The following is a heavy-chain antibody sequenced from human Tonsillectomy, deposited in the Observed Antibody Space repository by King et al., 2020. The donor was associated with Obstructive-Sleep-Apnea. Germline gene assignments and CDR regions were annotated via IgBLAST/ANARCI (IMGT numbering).Heavy chain of an antibody. CDR1: GFSFSNYA. Sequence: VQLVESGGGLVQPGGSLRLSCAASGFSFSNYAMSWVRQAPGKGLEWVSTISGSGDSSYYGDSVKGRFTISRDNSKNTLYLQMNSLRAEDTAVYYCATLRYQSPSDYWGQGTLVTVSS. V-gene: IGHV3-23*04. D-gene: IGHD3-9*01. J-gene: IGHJ4*02. CDR3: ATLRYQSPSDY. CDR2: ISGSGDSS.